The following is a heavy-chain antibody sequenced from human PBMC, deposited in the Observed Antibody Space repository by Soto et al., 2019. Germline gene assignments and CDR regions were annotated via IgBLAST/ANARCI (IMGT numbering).Heavy chain of an antibody. CDR1: GFTFSNAW. D-gene: IGHD3-10*01. V-gene: IGHV3-15*07. CDR2: IKSKTDGGTT. Sequence: GGSLRLSCAASGFTFSNAWMNWVRQAPGKGLEWVGRIKSKTDGGTTDYAAPVKGRFTISRDDSKNTLYLQMNSLKTEDTAVYYCTTVLSPMVRGVTTQGGDYWGQGTLVTVSS. J-gene: IGHJ4*02. CDR3: TTVLSPMVRGVTTQGGDY.